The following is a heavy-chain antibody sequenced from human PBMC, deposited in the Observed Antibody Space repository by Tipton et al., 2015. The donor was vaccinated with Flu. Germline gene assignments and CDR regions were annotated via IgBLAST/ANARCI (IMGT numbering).Heavy chain of an antibody. V-gene: IGHV4-59*01. J-gene: IGHJ5*02. D-gene: IGHD3-22*01. CDR2: IYYSGST. Sequence: TLSLTCTVSGGSISSYYWSWIRQPPGKGLEWIGYIYYSGSTNYNPSLKSRVTISVDTSKNQFSLKLSSVTAADTAVYYCARDKGYYDSSGYYRSWFDPLGQGTLVTVSS. CDR3: ARDKGYYDSSGYYRSWFDP. CDR1: GGSISSYY.